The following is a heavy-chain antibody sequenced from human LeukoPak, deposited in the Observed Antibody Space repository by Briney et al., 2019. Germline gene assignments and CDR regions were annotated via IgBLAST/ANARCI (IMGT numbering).Heavy chain of an antibody. V-gene: IGHV3-23*01. J-gene: IGHJ4*02. CDR2: ISGSGGST. Sequence: GGSLRLSCATSGFTFSSYAMSWVRQAPGKGLEWVSAISGSGGSTYYADSVKGRFTISRDNSKNTLYLQMNSLRAEDTAVYYCAKSRSGYSPQYYFDYWGQGTLVTVSS. D-gene: IGHD3-3*01. CDR1: GFTFSSYA. CDR3: AKSRSGYSPQYYFDY.